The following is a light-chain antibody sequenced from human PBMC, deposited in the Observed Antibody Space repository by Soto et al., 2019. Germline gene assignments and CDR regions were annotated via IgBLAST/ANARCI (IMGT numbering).Light chain of an antibody. CDR3: HQYNSF. Sequence: DIQMTQSPSTLSASVGDRVTITCRASQSISMWLAWYQQKPGKAPKLLIYGASTLESGVPSRFSGSGSGTEITLTISSLQPDDFATYYCHQYNSFFGQGTHLEIK. J-gene: IGKJ2*01. V-gene: IGKV1-5*01. CDR2: GAS. CDR1: QSISMW.